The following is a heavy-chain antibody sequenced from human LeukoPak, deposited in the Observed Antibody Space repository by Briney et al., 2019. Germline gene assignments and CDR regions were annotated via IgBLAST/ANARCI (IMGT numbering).Heavy chain of an antibody. CDR3: ARAAYSSSYAAGY. Sequence: PGGSLRLSCAASGFTFSSYWMSWVRQAPGKGLEWVANIKQDGSEKYYVDSVKGRFTISRDNAKNSLYLQMNSLRAEDTAVYYCARAAYSSSYAAGYWGQGTLVTVSS. J-gene: IGHJ4*02. D-gene: IGHD6-6*01. CDR1: GFTFSSYW. V-gene: IGHV3-7*03. CDR2: IKQDGSEK.